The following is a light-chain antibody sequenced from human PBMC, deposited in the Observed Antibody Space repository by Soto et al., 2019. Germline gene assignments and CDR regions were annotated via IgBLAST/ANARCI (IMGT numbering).Light chain of an antibody. V-gene: IGLV2-14*03. J-gene: IGLJ1*01. CDR1: SSDVGGSNF. CDR2: DVA. CDR3: ASYTSSTSYV. Sequence: QSALTQPASVSDSPGQSITISCTGTSSDVGGSNFVSWYQQHPGKAPKLILYDVANRPSGDSYRFSCSKSGNTASLIISMRETEDEADYYCASYTSSTSYVFGPGTKVPV.